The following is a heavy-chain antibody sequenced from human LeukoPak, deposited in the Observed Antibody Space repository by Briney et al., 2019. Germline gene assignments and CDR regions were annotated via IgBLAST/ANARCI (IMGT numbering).Heavy chain of an antibody. Sequence: SETLSLTCAVYGGSFSGYYWSCIRQSPGKGLEWIGEINHSGSTNYNPSLKSRVTISVETSKNLFSLKLSSVTAADTAVYYCARRGFLDYWGQGTLVTVSS. D-gene: IGHD3-10*01. J-gene: IGHJ4*02. CDR3: ARRGFLDY. V-gene: IGHV4-34*01. CDR2: INHSGST. CDR1: GGSFSGYY.